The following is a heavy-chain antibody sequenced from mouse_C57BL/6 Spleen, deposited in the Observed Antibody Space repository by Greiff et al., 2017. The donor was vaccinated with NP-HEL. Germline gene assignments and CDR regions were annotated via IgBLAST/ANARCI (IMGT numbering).Heavy chain of an antibody. Sequence: VQLQQSGAELVMPGASVKLSCKASGYTFTSYWMHWVKQRPGQGLEWIGEIDPSDSYTNYNQKFKGKSTLTVDKSSSTAYMQLSSLTSEDSAVYYCARSWSYAMDYWGQGTSVTVSS. V-gene: IGHV1-69*01. CDR3: ARSWSYAMDY. CDR2: IDPSDSYT. J-gene: IGHJ4*01. CDR1: GYTFTSYW.